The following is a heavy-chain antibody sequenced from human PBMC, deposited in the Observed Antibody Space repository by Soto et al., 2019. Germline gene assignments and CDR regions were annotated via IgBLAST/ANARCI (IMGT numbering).Heavy chain of an antibody. CDR1: GFTFSSYE. J-gene: IGHJ4*02. CDR2: ISSSGSTI. CDR3: ARLGRIAVAGTGRVFDY. Sequence: PGGSLRLSCAASGFTFSSYEMNWVRQAPGKGLEWVSYISSSGSTIYYADSVKGRFTISRDNAKNSLYLQMNSLRAEDTAVYYCARLGRIAVAGTGRVFDYWGQGTLVTVSS. D-gene: IGHD6-19*01. V-gene: IGHV3-48*03.